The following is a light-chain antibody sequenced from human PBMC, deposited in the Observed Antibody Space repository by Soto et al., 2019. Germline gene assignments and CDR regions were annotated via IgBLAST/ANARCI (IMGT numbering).Light chain of an antibody. Sequence: EIVMTQSPATLSASPGERATLFCRASQSISSNLAWYQQKAGKAPRLLIYGTSTRATGIAARFSGSGSVTEFTLTISSLQSEDFGIDYCQQYNNWPPLTFGGGTKVEIK. J-gene: IGKJ4*01. CDR3: QQYNNWPPLT. V-gene: IGKV3-15*01. CDR1: QSISSN. CDR2: GTS.